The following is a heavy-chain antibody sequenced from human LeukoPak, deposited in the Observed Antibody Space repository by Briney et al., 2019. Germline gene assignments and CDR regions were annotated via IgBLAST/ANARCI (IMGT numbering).Heavy chain of an antibody. CDR3: ARGTLRVRAFDI. Sequence: ASETLSLTCAVYGGSFSGYYWSWIRQPPGKGLGWIGEINHSGSTNYNPSLKSRVTISVDTSKNQFSLKLSSVTAADTAVYYCARGTLRVRAFDIWGQGTMVTVSS. J-gene: IGHJ3*02. V-gene: IGHV4-34*01. CDR2: INHSGST. CDR1: GGSFSGYY. D-gene: IGHD4-17*01.